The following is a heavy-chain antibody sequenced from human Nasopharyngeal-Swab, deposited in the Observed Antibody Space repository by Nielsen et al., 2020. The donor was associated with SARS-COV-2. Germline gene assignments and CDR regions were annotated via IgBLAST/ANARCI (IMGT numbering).Heavy chain of an antibody. CDR2: ISGSGGST. CDR1: GFTFSSYA. V-gene: IGHV3-23*01. CDR3: AKDLHGLLWFGELLNPVHY. D-gene: IGHD3-10*01. Sequence: GGSLRLSCAASGFTFSSYAMSWVRQAPGKGLEWVSAISGSGGSTYYADSVKGRFTISRDNSKNTLYLQMNSLRAEDTAVYYCAKDLHGLLWFGELLNPVHYWGQGTLVTVSS. J-gene: IGHJ4*02.